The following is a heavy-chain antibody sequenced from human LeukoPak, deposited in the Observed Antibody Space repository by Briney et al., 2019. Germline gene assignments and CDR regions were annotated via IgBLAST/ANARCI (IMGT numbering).Heavy chain of an antibody. CDR1: GGAISNTSYY. Sequence: SETLSLTCTVSGGAISNTSYYWGWIRQPPGNGLEWIGSASYSGSTYYNPSLESRVIISVDTSKNQFSLRLSSVTAADTAVYYCARGTVTIDYFDYWGQGTLVTGSS. CDR2: ASYSGST. CDR3: ARGTVTIDYFDY. D-gene: IGHD4-17*01. V-gene: IGHV4-39*07. J-gene: IGHJ4*02.